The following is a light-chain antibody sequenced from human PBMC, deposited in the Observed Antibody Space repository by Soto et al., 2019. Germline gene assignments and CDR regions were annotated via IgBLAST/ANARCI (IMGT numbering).Light chain of an antibody. CDR1: QDIRDY. J-gene: IGKJ1*01. CDR2: AS. V-gene: IGKV1-17*03. Sequence: DIQMTQFPSAMSASVGDRVTITCRASQDIRDYLAWFQHKPGNVPKRPIYASTLQSGVPSRFSGSGSGTEFPLTITGLQPEDFATYYCLHYHSYPRTFGRGTKVEIK. CDR3: LHYHSYPRT.